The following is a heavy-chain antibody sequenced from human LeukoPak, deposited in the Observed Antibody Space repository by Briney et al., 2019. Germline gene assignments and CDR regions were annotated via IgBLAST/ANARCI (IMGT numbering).Heavy chain of an antibody. CDR2: IKQDGREN. CDR1: GFTFSGNW. Sequence: GGSLRLSCAASGFTFSGNWMTWVRQAPGKGLEWVTNIKQDGRENSHLDSVKGRFTISRDNAKNSLYLRMNSLRAEDTAVYYCARGRGMDVWGKGTTVTVSS. V-gene: IGHV3-7*01. CDR3: ARGRGMDV. J-gene: IGHJ6*04.